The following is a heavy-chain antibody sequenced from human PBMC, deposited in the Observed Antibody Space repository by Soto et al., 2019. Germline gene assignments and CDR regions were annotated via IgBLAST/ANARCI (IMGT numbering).Heavy chain of an antibody. CDR1: GFTVNSNY. J-gene: IGHJ5*02. CDR2: LYSGGNT. V-gene: IGHV3-53*01. D-gene: IGHD2-15*01. Sequence: GGSLRLSCAASGFTVNSNYMSWVRQAPGKGLEWVSVLYSGGNTFYADSVRGRFTISRDNSKNTLYLQMNNLRVEDTAVYFCARDKHCSGDSCYLAWFDPWGQGTLVTVSS. CDR3: ARDKHCSGDSCYLAWFDP.